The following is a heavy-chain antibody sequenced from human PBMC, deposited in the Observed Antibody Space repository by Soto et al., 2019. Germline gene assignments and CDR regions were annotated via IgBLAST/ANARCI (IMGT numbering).Heavy chain of an antibody. Sequence: QVQLVESGGGVVQPGRSLRLSCAASGFTFSSYGMHWVRQAPGKGLEWVAVIWYDGSNKYYADSVKGRFTISRDNSKNTLYLQMNSLRAEDTAVYYCARVNDPSGVDAFDIWGQGTMVTVSS. CDR2: IWYDGSNK. V-gene: IGHV3-33*01. CDR3: ARVNDPSGVDAFDI. D-gene: IGHD1-1*01. CDR1: GFTFSSYG. J-gene: IGHJ3*02.